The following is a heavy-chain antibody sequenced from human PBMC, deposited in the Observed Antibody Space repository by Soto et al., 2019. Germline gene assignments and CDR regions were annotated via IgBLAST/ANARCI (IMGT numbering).Heavy chain of an antibody. Sequence: QLQLQESGPGLVKPSETLSLTCTVSGGSISSSSYYWGWIRQPPGKGLEWIGSIYYSGSTYYNPSLKSRVTISVDTSKNQFSLKLSSVTAADTAVYYCARLSGTAMVTMVFDYWGQGTLVTVSS. J-gene: IGHJ4*02. CDR1: GGSISSSSYY. CDR2: IYYSGST. CDR3: ARLSGTAMVTMVFDY. D-gene: IGHD5-18*01. V-gene: IGHV4-39*01.